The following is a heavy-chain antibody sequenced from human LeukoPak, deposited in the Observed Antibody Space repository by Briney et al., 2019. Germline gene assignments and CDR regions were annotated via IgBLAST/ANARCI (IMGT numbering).Heavy chain of an antibody. Sequence: PGGSLRLSCAASGFTFSTYSMNWVRQAPGKGLEWLSYITSSSSTIYYADSVQGRFTISRDNAKSSLYLQMNSLRVEDTAVYYCASFFTRITMIVVVTNYWGQGTLVTVSS. CDR2: ITSSSSTI. V-gene: IGHV3-48*01. CDR1: GFTFSTYS. CDR3: ASFFTRITMIVVVTNY. D-gene: IGHD3-22*01. J-gene: IGHJ4*02.